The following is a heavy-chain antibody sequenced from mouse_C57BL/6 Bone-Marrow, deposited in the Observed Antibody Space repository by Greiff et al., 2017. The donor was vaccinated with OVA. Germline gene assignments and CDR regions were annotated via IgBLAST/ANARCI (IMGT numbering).Heavy chain of an antibody. CDR3: ARSFITTVVATPYAMDY. D-gene: IGHD1-1*01. J-gene: IGHJ4*01. CDR2: IYPRSGNT. Sequence: VQLQQSGAELARPGASVKLSCKASGYTFTSYGISWVKQRTGQGLEWIGEIYPRSGNTYYNEKFKGKATLTADKSSSTAYMELRSLTSEDSAVYVCARSFITTVVATPYAMDYWGQGTSVTVSS. CDR1: GYTFTSYG. V-gene: IGHV1-81*01.